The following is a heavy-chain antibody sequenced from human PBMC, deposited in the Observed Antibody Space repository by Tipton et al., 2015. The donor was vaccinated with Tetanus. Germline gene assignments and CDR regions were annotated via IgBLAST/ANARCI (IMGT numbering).Heavy chain of an antibody. V-gene: IGHV4-39*01. D-gene: IGHD3-16*01. CDR1: GGSMSNSDYY. CDR2: ISYSGRT. CDR3: ARTWGVWVTSIDAFDI. J-gene: IGHJ3*02. Sequence: LRLSCIVSGGSMSNSDYYGAWARQSPGKGLEWIGSISYSGRTYYNPSLKSRVTMSVDTSKNQFSLKLSSVTAADTAVYYCARTWGVWVTSIDAFDIWGQGTKVAVSS.